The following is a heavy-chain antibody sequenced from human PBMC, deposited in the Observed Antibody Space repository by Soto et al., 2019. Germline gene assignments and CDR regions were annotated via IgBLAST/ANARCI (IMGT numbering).Heavy chain of an antibody. V-gene: IGHV3-30-3*01. J-gene: IGHJ4*02. D-gene: IGHD3-10*01. CDR1: GFTFSSYA. Sequence: QVQLVESGGGVVQPGRSLRLSCAASGFTFSSYAMHWVRQAPGKGLEWVAVISYDGSNKYYADSVKGRFTISRDNSKNTLYLQMNSLRAEDTAVYYCARVWGFGIGARGRDYCGQGTLVIVSS. CDR2: ISYDGSNK. CDR3: ARVWGFGIGARGRDY.